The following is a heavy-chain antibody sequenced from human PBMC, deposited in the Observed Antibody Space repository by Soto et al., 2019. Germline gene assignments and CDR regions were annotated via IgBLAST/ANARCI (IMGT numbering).Heavy chain of an antibody. CDR1: GVSISSGGYF. Sequence: QLQESGPGLVKPSQTLSLTCTVSGVSISSGGYFWTWIRQHPGKGLEWIGYISNGGSTFYNPALKSLLTISIDVSKTQFSLKLPSVTAADTAVYYGARAPGWESNAGGYYFDYWGQGTLVTVSS. CDR3: ARAPGWESNAGGYYFDY. V-gene: IGHV4-31*01. J-gene: IGHJ4*02. CDR2: ISNGGST. D-gene: IGHD3-16*01.